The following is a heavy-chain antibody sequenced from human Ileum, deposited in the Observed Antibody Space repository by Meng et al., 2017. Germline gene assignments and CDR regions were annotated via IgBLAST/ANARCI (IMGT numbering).Heavy chain of an antibody. CDR3: ARTPLYSGSYYFDP. J-gene: IGHJ4*02. CDR2: VYYSGHT. Sequence: QGQLKESGPGLGRPSETLSLPCTVSGDSVCSDNYYWSWIRQPPGKGLEWIGYVYYSGHTDCNPSLKSRLSISIDTSKNHFSLKLSSVTAADTAVYYCARTPLYSGSYYFDPWGQGALVTVSS. CDR1: GDSVCSDNYY. D-gene: IGHD1-26*01. V-gene: IGHV4-61*03.